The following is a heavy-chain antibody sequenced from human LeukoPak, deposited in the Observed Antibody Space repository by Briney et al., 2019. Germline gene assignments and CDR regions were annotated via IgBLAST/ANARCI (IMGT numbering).Heavy chain of an antibody. J-gene: IGHJ6*03. Sequence: SETLSLTCTVSSASISSSPYFWGWIRQSPGKGLEWIGSISYSGTTYYNPSLKSRVTISVDTSKNQFSLKLSSVTAADTAVYYCAREHCSGGSCYSIYYYYYMDVWGKGTTVTVSS. D-gene: IGHD2-15*01. V-gene: IGHV4-39*07. CDR1: SASISSSPYF. CDR3: AREHCSGGSCYSIYYYYYMDV. CDR2: ISYSGTT.